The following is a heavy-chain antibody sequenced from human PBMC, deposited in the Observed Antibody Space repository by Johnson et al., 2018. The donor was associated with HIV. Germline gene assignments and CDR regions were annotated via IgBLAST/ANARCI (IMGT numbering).Heavy chain of an antibody. CDR3: ARGSSSSSGAFDI. CDR2: ISSNGGST. Sequence: VQLVESGGGLVQPGGSLRLSCAASGFTFSSYAMHWVRQAPGKGLEYVSAISSNGGSTYYANSVKGRFTISRDNSKNTLYLQMNSLRAEDTAVYYCARGSSSSSGAFDIWGQGTMVTVSS. V-gene: IGHV3-64*01. D-gene: IGHD6-6*01. CDR1: GFTFSSYA. J-gene: IGHJ3*02.